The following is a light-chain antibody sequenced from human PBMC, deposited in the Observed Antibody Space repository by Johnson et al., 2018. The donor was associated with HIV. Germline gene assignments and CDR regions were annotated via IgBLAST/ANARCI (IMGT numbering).Light chain of an antibody. CDR2: ENN. CDR1: TSNVGINF. Sequence: QSVLTQPPSVSAAPGQKVTISCSGSTSNVGINFVSWYQQFPGRAPKLLIYENNKRPSAIPDRFSGSKSGTSATLAITGLQTGYEADYYCGTWDSSLRSGFFGTGTKVTVL. V-gene: IGLV1-51*02. J-gene: IGLJ1*01. CDR3: GTWDSSLRSGF.